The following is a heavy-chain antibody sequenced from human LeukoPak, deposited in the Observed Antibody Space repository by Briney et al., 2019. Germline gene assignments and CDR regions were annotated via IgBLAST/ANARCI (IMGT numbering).Heavy chain of an antibody. CDR3: ASSTTVTSRYYYYYYYYMDV. J-gene: IGHJ6*03. Sequence: SVKVSCKASGGTLSSYAISWVRQAPGQGLEWMGGIIPIFGTANYAQKFQGRVTITTDESTSTAYMELSSLRSEDTAVYYCASSTTVTSRYYYYYYYYMDVWGKGTTVTVSS. CDR2: IIPIFGTA. V-gene: IGHV1-69*05. CDR1: GGTLSSYA. D-gene: IGHD4-17*01.